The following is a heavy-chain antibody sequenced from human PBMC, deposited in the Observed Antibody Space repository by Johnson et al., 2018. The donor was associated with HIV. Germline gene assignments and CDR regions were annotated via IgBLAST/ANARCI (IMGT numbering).Heavy chain of an antibody. D-gene: IGHD3-22*01. Sequence: VQLVESGGGLVQPGGSLRLSCEASGFTFSSYWMSWVRQAPGKGLEWVANIKQDGSERYYVDSMKGRFTISRDNSKNTLYLQMNSLRAEDTAVYYCARGDDSSAWGAFDIWGQGTMVTVSS. V-gene: IGHV3-7*02. CDR3: ARGDDSSAWGAFDI. J-gene: IGHJ3*02. CDR1: GFTFSSYW. CDR2: IKQDGSER.